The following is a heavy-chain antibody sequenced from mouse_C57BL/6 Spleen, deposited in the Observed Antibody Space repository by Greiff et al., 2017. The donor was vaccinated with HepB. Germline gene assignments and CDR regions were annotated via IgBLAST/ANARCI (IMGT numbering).Heavy chain of an antibody. CDR1: GSTFTSYW. J-gene: IGHJ3*01. V-gene: IGHV1-50*01. Sequence: QVQLQQPGAELVKPGASVNLSCKASGSTFTSYWWQGVKQWPGQGLEWIGKIDPSDSYTNYNQKFKGKATLTVDTSSSTAYMQLSSLTSEDSAVYYCASGQLRLREAYWGQGTLVTVSA. CDR3: ASGQLRLREAY. CDR2: IDPSDSYT. D-gene: IGHD3-2*02.